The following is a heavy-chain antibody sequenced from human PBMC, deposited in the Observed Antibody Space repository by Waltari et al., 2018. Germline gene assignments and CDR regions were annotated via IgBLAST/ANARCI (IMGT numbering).Heavy chain of an antibody. CDR1: GYSFTSYW. CDR2: IYPGDSYT. J-gene: IGHJ4*02. CDR3: ARLKKGYSYGYSEFDY. V-gene: IGHV5-51*01. D-gene: IGHD5-18*01. Sequence: EVQLVQSGAEVKKPGESLKISCKGSGYSFTSYWIGWVRQMPGKGLEWMGIIYPGDSYTRYSPSFQGQVTISADKSISTAYLQWSSLKASDTAMYYCARLKKGYSYGYSEFDYWGQGTLVTVSS.